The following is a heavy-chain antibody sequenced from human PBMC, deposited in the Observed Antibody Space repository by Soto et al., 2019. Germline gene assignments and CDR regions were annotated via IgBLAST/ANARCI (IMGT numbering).Heavy chain of an antibody. V-gene: IGHV1-18*01. CDR2: ISAYNGNT. Sequence: ASVKVSCKASGYTFTSYGISWVRQAPGQGLEWMGWISAYNGNTNYAQKLQGRVTMTTDTSTSTAYMELRSLRSDDTAVYYCAXERGYCTNGVCPAPLDYWGQGTLVTVSS. D-gene: IGHD2-8*01. CDR1: GYTFTSYG. CDR3: AXERGYCTNGVCPAPLDY. J-gene: IGHJ4*02.